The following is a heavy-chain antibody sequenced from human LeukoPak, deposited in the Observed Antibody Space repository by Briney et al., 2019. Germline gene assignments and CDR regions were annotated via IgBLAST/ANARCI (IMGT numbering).Heavy chain of an antibody. D-gene: IGHD6-19*01. Sequence: PSETLSLTCTVSGGSISSYYWSWIRQPAGRGPEWIGRIQTSGSTNYNPSLKRRVTMSVDTSKNKFSLKVNSVTAADTAVYYCARVGSGWSFDYWGQGTLVTVSS. V-gene: IGHV4-4*07. CDR1: GGSISSYY. CDR3: ARVGSGWSFDY. CDR2: IQTSGST. J-gene: IGHJ4*02.